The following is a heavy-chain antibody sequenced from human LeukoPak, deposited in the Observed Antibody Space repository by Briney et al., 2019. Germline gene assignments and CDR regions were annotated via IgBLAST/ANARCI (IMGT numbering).Heavy chain of an antibody. J-gene: IGHJ4*02. V-gene: IGHV4-59*01. Sequence: SETLSLTCTVSGGSISSNYWSWIRQPPGKGLEWIGYIYYSGSTNYNPSLKSRVTISVDTSKNQFSLKLSSVTAADTAVYYCARVVSGYDWGLDYWGQGTLVTVSS. CDR2: IYYSGST. CDR1: GGSISSNY. D-gene: IGHD5-12*01. CDR3: ARVVSGYDWGLDY.